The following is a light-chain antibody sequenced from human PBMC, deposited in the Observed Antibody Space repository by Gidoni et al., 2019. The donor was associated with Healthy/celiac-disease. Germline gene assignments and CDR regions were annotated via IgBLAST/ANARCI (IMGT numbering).Light chain of an antibody. CDR2: RDS. CDR1: NIGSKN. J-gene: IGLJ2*01. CDR3: QVWDSSTVV. Sequence: SYELTQPLSVSVALGQTARITCGGNNIGSKNVNCSQNKACKAPVLVIYRDSNRPSGIPERFSGSNSGNTATLTISRAEAGDEADYYCQVWDSSTVVFGGGTKLTVL. V-gene: IGLV3-9*01.